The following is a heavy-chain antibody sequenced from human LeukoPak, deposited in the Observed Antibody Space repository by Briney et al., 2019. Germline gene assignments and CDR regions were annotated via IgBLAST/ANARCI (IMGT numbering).Heavy chain of an antibody. CDR3: AKDWGRYSSSWYYFDY. CDR1: GFTLSDSP. V-gene: IGHV3-73*01. J-gene: IGHJ4*02. Sequence: GGSLKLSCAASGFTLSDSPVYWVRQASGKGLEWVGHIRPKANSDATAYAASVKGRFIISRDDSKNTAYLQMNSLRADDTAVYYCAKDWGRYSSSWYYFDYWGQGTLVTVSS. CDR2: IRPKANSDAT. D-gene: IGHD6-13*01.